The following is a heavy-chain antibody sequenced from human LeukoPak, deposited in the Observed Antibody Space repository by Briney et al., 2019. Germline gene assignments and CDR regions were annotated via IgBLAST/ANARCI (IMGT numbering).Heavy chain of an antibody. D-gene: IGHD3-22*01. CDR1: GFTFSSYA. CDR3: AKGNYYDSSGYLTFDY. CDR2: ISGSGGST. V-gene: IGHV3-23*01. J-gene: IGHJ4*02. Sequence: GGSLRLSCAASGFTFSSYAMSWVRQAPGKGREWVSAISGSGGSTYYADSVKGRFTISRDNSKNTLYLQMNSLRAEDTAVYYCAKGNYYDSSGYLTFDYWGQGTLVTVSS.